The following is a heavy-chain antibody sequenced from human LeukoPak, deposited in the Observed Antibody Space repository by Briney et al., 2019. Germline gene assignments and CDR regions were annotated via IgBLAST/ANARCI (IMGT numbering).Heavy chain of an antibody. J-gene: IGHJ4*02. CDR3: ARGGGNFDY. V-gene: IGHV3-7*01. CDR2: IKQDGSEK. CDR1: GFTLSNYW. Sequence: GGSLRLSCAASGFTLSNYWMSWVRQAPGKGLEWVANIKQDGSEKYYVDSVKGRFTISRDNAKNSLYLQMNSLRAEDTAVYYCARGGGNFDYWGQGTLVTVSS.